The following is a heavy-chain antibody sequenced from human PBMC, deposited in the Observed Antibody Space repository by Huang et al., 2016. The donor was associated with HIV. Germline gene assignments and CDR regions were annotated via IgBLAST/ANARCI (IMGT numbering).Heavy chain of an antibody. CDR3: ARSAYGDLDY. Sequence: QVHLVQSGAEVKKPGASVKVSCKASGYTFTNYAINWLRQAPGRVLEWMGWINPNTGNTCSAKSFQGRGTMTRKTSITTAYMELPSLTSEDTAVYYCARSAYGDLDYWGLGTLVIVSS. CDR1: GYTFTNYA. CDR2: INPNTGNT. V-gene: IGHV1-8*02. D-gene: IGHD4-17*01. J-gene: IGHJ4*02.